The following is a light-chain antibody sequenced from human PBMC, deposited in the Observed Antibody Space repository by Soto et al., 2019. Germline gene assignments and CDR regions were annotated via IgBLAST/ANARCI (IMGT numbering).Light chain of an antibody. CDR2: GPS. CDR1: QSVSSSY. J-gene: IGKJ1*01. Sequence: EIVLTQSPGTLSLSPGERATLSCRASQSVSSSYLAWYQQKPGQAPRLLIYGPSIRATGIPDRFSGSGSGSDFTLTISSLEPEDCAVYYCQQYGSSPPWTFGQRPKVEIK. V-gene: IGKV3-20*01. CDR3: QQYGSSPPWT.